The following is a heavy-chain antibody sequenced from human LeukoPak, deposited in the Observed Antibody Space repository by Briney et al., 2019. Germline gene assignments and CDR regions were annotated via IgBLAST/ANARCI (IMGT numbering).Heavy chain of an antibody. CDR3: ARDDNYGISVNVDY. J-gene: IGHJ4*02. Sequence: ASVKVSCKTSGYCFILYGISWVRQAPGQGPEWMGWISTSTGDTKYTQKFQGRVTLTTDTSPSTAYMELSSLRSDDTAVYYCARDDNYGISVNVDYWGQGTLVTVSS. CDR2: ISTSTGDT. D-gene: IGHD4-11*01. CDR1: GYCFILYG. V-gene: IGHV1-18*01.